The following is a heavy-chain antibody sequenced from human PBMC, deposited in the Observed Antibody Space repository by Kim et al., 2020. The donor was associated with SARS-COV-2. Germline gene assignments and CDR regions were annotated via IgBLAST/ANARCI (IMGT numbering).Heavy chain of an antibody. CDR2: IKSKTDGGTT. J-gene: IGHJ4*02. CDR1: GFTFNNAW. D-gene: IGHD6-13*01. CDR3: TTALESSRWYYDY. Sequence: GGSLRLSCAASGFTFNNAWMSWVRQAPGKGLEWVGRIKSKTDGGTTDYAAPVKGRFTILRADSKNTLYLQMNSLKTEDTAVYYCTTALESSRWYYDYWGQGTLVTVSS. V-gene: IGHV3-15*01.